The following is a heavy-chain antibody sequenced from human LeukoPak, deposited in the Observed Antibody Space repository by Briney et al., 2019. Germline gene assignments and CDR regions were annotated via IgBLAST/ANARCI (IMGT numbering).Heavy chain of an antibody. D-gene: IGHD4-17*01. Sequence: GGSLRLSCAASGFTFSSYGMHWVRQAPGKGLEWAAFIRYDGSNKYYADSVKGRFTISRDNSKNTLYLQMNSLRAEDTAVYYCAKDTAYGDYVLGYWGQGTLVTVSS. CDR2: IRYDGSNK. V-gene: IGHV3-30*02. CDR1: GFTFSSYG. CDR3: AKDTAYGDYVLGY. J-gene: IGHJ4*02.